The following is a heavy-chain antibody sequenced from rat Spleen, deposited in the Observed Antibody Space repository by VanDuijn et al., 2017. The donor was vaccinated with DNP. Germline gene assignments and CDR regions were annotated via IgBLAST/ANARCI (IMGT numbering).Heavy chain of an antibody. CDR2: IGSAAYAP. J-gene: IGHJ2*01. V-gene: IGHV5-31*01. D-gene: IGHD4-3*01. Sequence: EVQLVESGGDLVQPGRSLKLSCVASGFTFNNYWMTWIRQVPGKGLEWVAYIGSAAYAPYYGDSVKGRFTISRDNAKSTLYLQMNSLRSEDMATYYCIRWNSGHFDYWGQGVMVTVSS. CDR1: GFTFNNYW. CDR3: IRWNSGHFDY.